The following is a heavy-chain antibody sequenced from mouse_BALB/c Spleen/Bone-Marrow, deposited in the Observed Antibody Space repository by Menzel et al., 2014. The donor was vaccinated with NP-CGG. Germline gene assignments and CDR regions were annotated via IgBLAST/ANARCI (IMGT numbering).Heavy chain of an antibody. J-gene: IGHJ2*01. Sequence: EVKLVESGGGLVKPGGSLKLSCAASGFTFSSYAMSWVRQTPEKRLEWVASISRGGSTYYPDSVKGRFTISRANARNILYLQMSSLRSEDTAMYYCARDDYDDQYYFDYWGDGTTLTVSS. D-gene: IGHD2-4*01. V-gene: IGHV5-6-5*01. CDR3: ARDDYDDQYYFDY. CDR1: GFTFSSYA. CDR2: ISRGGST.